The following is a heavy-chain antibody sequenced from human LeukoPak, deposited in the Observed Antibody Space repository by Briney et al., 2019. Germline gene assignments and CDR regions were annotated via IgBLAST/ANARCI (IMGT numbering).Heavy chain of an antibody. CDR3: AKNGGSQCYSHLDS. D-gene: IGHD2-15*01. J-gene: IGHJ4*02. CDR1: GFTFSSYA. V-gene: IGHV3-23*01. CDR2: TSGSGGST. Sequence: GGSLRLSCAASGFTFSSYAMSWVRQAPGRGLEWVSGTSGSGGSTYYAGSVKGRFTISRDNSKNTLYLQMNSLRVEDTAVYYCAKNGGSQCYSHLDSWGQGTLVTVSS.